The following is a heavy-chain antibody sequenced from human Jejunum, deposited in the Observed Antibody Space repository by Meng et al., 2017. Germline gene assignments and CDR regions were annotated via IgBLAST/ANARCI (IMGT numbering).Heavy chain of an antibody. Sequence: SGPTLVKPTQTVTLTCTVSWLSLSTSGMRVSWIRQPPGKALDWLARIDWDDDKFYSTSLRTRLTISKDTSKNQVVLTMTNMDPADTATYYCARIRYDSSGYYYFDYWGQGTLVTVSS. J-gene: IGHJ4*02. CDR3: ARIRYDSSGYYYFDY. V-gene: IGHV2-70*04. CDR2: IDWDDDK. CDR1: WLSLSTSGMR. D-gene: IGHD3-22*01.